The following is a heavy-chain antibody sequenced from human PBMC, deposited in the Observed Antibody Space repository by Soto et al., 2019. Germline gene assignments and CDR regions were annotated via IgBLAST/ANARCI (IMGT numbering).Heavy chain of an antibody. V-gene: IGHV4-39*01. CDR3: ARQAHHATWFDP. J-gene: IGHJ5*02. Sequence: PSETLSLTCTVSGGSLSSSGYYWGWIRQPPGKGLEYIGSIYYSGSTYYNPSLKSRVTISVDTSKNNFSLKLRSVTAADPPVYSCARQAHHATWFDPWAREPWSPSPQ. CDR2: IYYSGST. CDR1: GGSLSSSGYY.